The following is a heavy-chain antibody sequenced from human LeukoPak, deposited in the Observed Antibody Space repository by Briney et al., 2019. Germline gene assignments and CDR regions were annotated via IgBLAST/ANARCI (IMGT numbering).Heavy chain of an antibody. V-gene: IGHV4-34*01. J-gene: IGHJ4*02. D-gene: IGHD3-22*01. CDR1: GGXFSGYY. CDR2: INHGGRT. Sequence: SEILSLTCAVYGGXFSGYYWTWIRQPPGKGLEWIGEINHGGRTNYNPSLKSRVSISLDTSKNQFSLKLSSVTAADTAVYYCARGPTTDYYDGSGYYFFDYWGQGTLVTVSS. CDR3: ARGPTTDYYDGSGYYFFDY.